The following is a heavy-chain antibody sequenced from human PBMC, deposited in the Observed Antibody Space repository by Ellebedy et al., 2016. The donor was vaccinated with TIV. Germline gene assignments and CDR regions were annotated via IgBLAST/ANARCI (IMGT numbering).Heavy chain of an antibody. V-gene: IGHV3-15*01. D-gene: IGHD4-23*01. CDR3: TSEHGDKGFVFDY. CDR2: IKSKVAGGTT. Sequence: GESLKISCVASGFTFSNGWLSWVRQAPGKGLEWVGRIKSKVAGGTTDYAAPVKGRFIISRDDSKNTLFLQMNSLKTEDTAVYYCTSEHGDKGFVFDYWGRGTRVTVSS. J-gene: IGHJ4*02. CDR1: GFTFSNGW.